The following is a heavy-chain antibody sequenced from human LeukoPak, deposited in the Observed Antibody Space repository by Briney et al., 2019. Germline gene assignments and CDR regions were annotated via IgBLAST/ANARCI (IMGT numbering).Heavy chain of an antibody. Sequence: PSETLSLTCTVSGGSISSYYWSWIRQPPGKGLEWIGYIYYSGSTNYNPSLKSRVTISVDTSKNQFSLKLSSVTAADTAVYYCARNFYYDILTGYPLYFDYWGQGTLVTVSS. CDR2: IYYSGST. CDR1: GGSISSYY. D-gene: IGHD3-9*01. J-gene: IGHJ4*02. CDR3: ARNFYYDILTGYPLYFDY. V-gene: IGHV4-59*01.